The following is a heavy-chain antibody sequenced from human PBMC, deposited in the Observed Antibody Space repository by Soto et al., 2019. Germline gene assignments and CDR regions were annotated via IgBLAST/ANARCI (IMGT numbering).Heavy chain of an antibody. Sequence: GGSLRLSCAASGFTFSSYAMSWVRQAPGKGLEWVSAISGSGGSTYYADSVKGRFTISRDNSKNTLYLQMSSLRAEDTAVYYCAKDNYYGSGSYYNGFDYWGQGTLVTVSS. J-gene: IGHJ4*02. CDR1: GFTFSSYA. D-gene: IGHD3-10*01. CDR2: ISGSGGST. CDR3: AKDNYYGSGSYYNGFDY. V-gene: IGHV3-23*01.